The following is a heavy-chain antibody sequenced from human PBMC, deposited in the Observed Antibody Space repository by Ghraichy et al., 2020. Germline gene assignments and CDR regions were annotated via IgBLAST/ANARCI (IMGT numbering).Heavy chain of an antibody. CDR2: IYYSGST. V-gene: IGHV4-59*08. CDR3: ARLGSGTNNWFDP. J-gene: IGHJ5*02. CDR1: GGSISGYY. Sequence: SETLSLTCTVSGGSISGYYWTWIRQPPGKGLEWIGYIYYSGSTNYNPSLKSRVTISVDTSKNQFSLKLTSATAADTAVYYCARLGSGTNNWFDPWGQGTLVTVSS. D-gene: IGHD3-10*01.